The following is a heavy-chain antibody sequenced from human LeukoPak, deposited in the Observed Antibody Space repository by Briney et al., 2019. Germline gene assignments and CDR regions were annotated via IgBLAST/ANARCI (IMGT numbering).Heavy chain of an antibody. CDR2: INPSGGST. V-gene: IGHV1-46*01. Sequence: ASVKVSCKASGYTFTSYYMHWVRQAPGQGLEWMGIINPSGGSTSYAQKFQGRVTMTRDTSTSTVYVELSSLRSEDTAVYYCARDPVRYYYDSSGYYDYWGQGTLVTVSS. D-gene: IGHD3-22*01. J-gene: IGHJ4*02. CDR3: ARDPVRYYYDSSGYYDY. CDR1: GYTFTSYY.